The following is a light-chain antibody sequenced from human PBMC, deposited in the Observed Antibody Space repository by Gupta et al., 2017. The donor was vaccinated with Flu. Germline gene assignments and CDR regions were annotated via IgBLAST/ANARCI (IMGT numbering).Light chain of an antibody. CDR3: QQYGSSPSLT. V-gene: IGKV3-20*01. Sequence: TLSLSPGERATLSCRASQSVSSSYLAWYKQKPGQAPRLLIYGASSRATGIPDRFSGSGSGTDFTLTISRREPEDFAVYYCQQYGSSPSLTFGGGTKVEIK. J-gene: IGKJ4*01. CDR1: QSVSSSY. CDR2: GAS.